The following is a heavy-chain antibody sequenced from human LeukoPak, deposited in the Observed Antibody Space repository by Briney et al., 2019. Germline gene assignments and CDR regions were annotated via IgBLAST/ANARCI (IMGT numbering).Heavy chain of an antibody. D-gene: IGHD1-26*01. CDR3: ASFTSGSFQEDAFDI. J-gene: IGHJ3*02. V-gene: IGHV3-30-3*01. CDR2: ISYDGSNK. Sequence: GRSLRLSCAASGFTFSSYAMHWVRQAPGKGLEWVAVISYDGSNKYYADSVKGRFTISRDNSKNTLYLQMNSLRAEDTAVYYCASFTSGSFQEDAFDIWGQGTMVTVSS. CDR1: GFTFSSYA.